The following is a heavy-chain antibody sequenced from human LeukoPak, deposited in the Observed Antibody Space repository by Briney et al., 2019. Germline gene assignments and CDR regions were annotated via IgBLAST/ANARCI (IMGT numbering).Heavy chain of an antibody. D-gene: IGHD6-13*01. V-gene: IGHV4-61*02. CDR3: ARDGEVLSSSWFWFDP. J-gene: IGHJ5*02. CDR2: IYASGST. CDR1: GVFFSSASYY. Sequence: SETLSLTCTVSGVFFSSASYYWSWIRQPAGKGLEWIGRIYASGSTNYNPSLKSRVTISVDTSKTQFSLKLSSSSAADTAVYYCARDGEVLSSSWFWFDPWGQGTLVTVSS.